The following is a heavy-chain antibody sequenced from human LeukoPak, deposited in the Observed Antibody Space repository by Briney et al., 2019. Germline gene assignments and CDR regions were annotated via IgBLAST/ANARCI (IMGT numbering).Heavy chain of an antibody. CDR2: ISSNGGST. Sequence: GGSLRLSCAASGFTFSSYAMHWVRQAPGKGLEYVSAISSNGGSTYYANSVKGRFTISRDNSKNTLYLQMGSLRAEDMAVYYCARYDSSSLGTYDYWGQGTLVTVSS. CDR3: ARYDSSSLGTYDY. D-gene: IGHD6-6*01. CDR1: GFTFSSYA. J-gene: IGHJ4*02. V-gene: IGHV3-64*01.